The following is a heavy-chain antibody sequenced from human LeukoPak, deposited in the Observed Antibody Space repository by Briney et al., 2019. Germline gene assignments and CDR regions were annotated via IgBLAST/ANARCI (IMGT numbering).Heavy chain of an antibody. CDR3: ARGNFYSGSGSSPLDY. D-gene: IGHD3-10*01. V-gene: IGHV3-74*01. Sequence: GGSLRLSCAASGFTFNTYWMHWVRQVPGKGLVWVSRINSDGSRTNYVDSAKGRFTISRDNAKNTLFLQLNTLRAEDTAVYYCARGNFYSGSGSSPLDYWGQGTLVTVSS. CDR1: GFTFNTYW. CDR2: INSDGSRT. J-gene: IGHJ4*02.